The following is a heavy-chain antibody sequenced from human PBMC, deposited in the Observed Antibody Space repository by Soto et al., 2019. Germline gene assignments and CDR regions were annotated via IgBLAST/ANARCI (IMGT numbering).Heavy chain of an antibody. CDR1: GFTFSTYG. CDR2: IWHDGSNI. D-gene: IGHD2-15*01. V-gene: IGHV3-33*01. J-gene: IGHJ1*01. Sequence: QVQLVESGGGVVQPGRSLRLSCAASGFTFSTYGMHWVRQAPGKGLAWVAVIWHDGSNIYYADSVRGRSTISRDNSEKTLYLQMYSLRVEDTAVYYCARDSGDVVGGQGTLVTVSS. CDR3: ARDSGDVV.